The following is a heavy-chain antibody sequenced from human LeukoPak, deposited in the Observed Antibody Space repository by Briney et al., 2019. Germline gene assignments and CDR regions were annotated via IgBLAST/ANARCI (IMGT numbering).Heavy chain of an antibody. CDR2: INPNSGGT. D-gene: IGHD3-22*01. Sequence: ASVKVSCKASGYTFTGYYMHWVRQAPGQGLEWMGWINPNSGGTNYAQKFQGRVTMTRDTSISTAYMELSRLRPDDTAVYYCARVGTYYYDSSGYYPLTDFDYWGQGTLVTVSS. V-gene: IGHV1-2*02. CDR3: ARVGTYYYDSSGYYPLTDFDY. CDR1: GYTFTGYY. J-gene: IGHJ4*02.